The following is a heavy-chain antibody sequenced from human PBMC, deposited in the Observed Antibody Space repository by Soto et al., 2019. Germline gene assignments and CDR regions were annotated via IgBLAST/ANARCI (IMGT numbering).Heavy chain of an antibody. D-gene: IGHD6-13*01. CDR3: TLGSWSAETFDI. Sequence: QVQLLQSGAEMKKPGSSVKVSCKASGGTFSTYTIIWVRQAPGQGLEWMGRIFPMLDITNTAQSFQGRVTITADKSTSTAYLELSALRSDDTAIYFCTLGSWSAETFDIWGRGTMVTVSS. CDR1: GGTFSTYT. V-gene: IGHV1-69*02. J-gene: IGHJ3*02. CDR2: IFPMLDIT.